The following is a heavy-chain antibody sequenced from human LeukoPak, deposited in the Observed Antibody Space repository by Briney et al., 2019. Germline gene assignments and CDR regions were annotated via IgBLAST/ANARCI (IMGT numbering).Heavy chain of an antibody. CDR2: IIGDGNSI. J-gene: IGHJ4*02. V-gene: IGHV3-74*01. Sequence: GGSLRLSCATSDFSFRSHWMHWVRQAPGKGLVWVSRIIGDGNSISYADSVEGRFTISRDNAKNTLYLQMNSLRVEDTAVYYCARGHVTGSDRHWDYWGQGVLVTVSS. CDR1: DFSFRSHW. D-gene: IGHD3-9*01. CDR3: ARGHVTGSDRHWDY.